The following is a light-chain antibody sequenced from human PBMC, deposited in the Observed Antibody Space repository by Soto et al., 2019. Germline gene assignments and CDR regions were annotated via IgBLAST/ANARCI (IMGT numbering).Light chain of an antibody. J-gene: IGKJ1*01. CDR1: QSVSSSY. V-gene: IGKV3-20*01. CDR2: GAS. CDR3: QQYGSSPRT. Sequence: EIVLTQSPGTLYLSPGERATLSCRASQSVSSSYLAWYQQKPGQAPRLLIYGASSRATGIPDRFSGSGSGTDFTLTISRLEPEDFVVYYCQQYGSSPRTFGQGTKVEI.